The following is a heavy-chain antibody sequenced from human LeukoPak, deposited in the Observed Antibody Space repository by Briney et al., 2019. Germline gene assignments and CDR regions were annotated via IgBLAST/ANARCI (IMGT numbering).Heavy chain of an antibody. CDR3: ARGLGYRSVYYYLGY. V-gene: IGHV4-34*01. CDR1: GGSFSGYH. D-gene: IGHD3-22*01. CDR2: INQSGST. Sequence: PSETLSLTCAVYGGSFSGYHWTWIRHPPRKGLEWIWEINQSGSTNCNPSLKSRVTISVVTYKDQFALKMTSVTAAGTAVYYYARGLGYRSVYYYLGYWGQGTLVTVSS. J-gene: IGHJ4*02.